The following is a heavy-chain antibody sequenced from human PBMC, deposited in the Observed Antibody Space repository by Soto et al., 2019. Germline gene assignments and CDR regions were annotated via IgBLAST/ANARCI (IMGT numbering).Heavy chain of an antibody. J-gene: IGHJ3*02. CDR3: ARDRVGGLAAAGTEPRTGAFDI. Sequence: GASVKVSCKASGYTFTGYYMHWVRQAPGQGLEWMGWINPNSGGTNYAQKFQGWVTMTRDTSISTAYMELSRLRSDDTAVYYCARDRVGGLAAAGTEPRTGAFDIWGQGTMVTVSS. CDR2: INPNSGGT. D-gene: IGHD6-13*01. V-gene: IGHV1-2*04. CDR1: GYTFTGYY.